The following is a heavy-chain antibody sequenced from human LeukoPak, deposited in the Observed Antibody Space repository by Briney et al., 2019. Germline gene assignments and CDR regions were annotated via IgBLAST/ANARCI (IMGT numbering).Heavy chain of an antibody. J-gene: IGHJ4*02. CDR3: MGGAGYYDASGAGPFDF. V-gene: IGHV4-4*07. Sequence: PSETLSLTCTVSGASISSYYWTWIRQPAGKGLEWIGRMYTSGRTDYNPSLKSRVTMSVDTSKNHFSLNLRSVTAADTAVYCCMGGAGYYDASGAGPFDFWGRGILVTVSS. CDR2: MYTSGRT. D-gene: IGHD3-22*01. CDR1: GASISSYY.